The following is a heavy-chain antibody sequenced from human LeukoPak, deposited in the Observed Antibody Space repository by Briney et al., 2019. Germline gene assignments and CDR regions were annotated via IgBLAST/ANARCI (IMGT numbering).Heavy chain of an antibody. CDR2: INSDGRST. J-gene: IGHJ5*02. V-gene: IGHV3-74*01. CDR1: GFTFSNYW. CDR3: APEDYCSGGSCYEGANWFDP. D-gene: IGHD2-15*01. Sequence: GGSLRLSCAASGFTFSNYWMHWVRQPPGKGLVWVSRINSDGRSTTYADSVKGRFTISRDNAKNTLYLQMNSLRAEDTAVYYCAPEDYCSGGSCYEGANWFDPWGQGTLVTVSS.